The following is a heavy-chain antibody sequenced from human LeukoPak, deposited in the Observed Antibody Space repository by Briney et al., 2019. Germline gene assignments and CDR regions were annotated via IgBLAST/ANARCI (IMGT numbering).Heavy chain of an antibody. J-gene: IGHJ5*02. CDR1: GGTFSSYA. V-gene: IGHV1-69*04. D-gene: IGHD4-17*01. CDR3: AREATTVTTEGWFDP. Sequence: GSSVKVSCKASGGTFSSYAISWVRQAPGQGLEWMGRIIPILGIANYAQKFQGRVTITAGKSTSTAYMELSSLRSEDTAVYYCAREATTVTTEGWFDPWGQGTLVTVSS. CDR2: IIPILGIA.